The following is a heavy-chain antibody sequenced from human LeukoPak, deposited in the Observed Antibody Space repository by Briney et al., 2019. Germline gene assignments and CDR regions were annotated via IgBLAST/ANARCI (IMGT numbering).Heavy chain of an antibody. CDR1: GFTFSSYE. D-gene: IGHD3-9*01. CDR2: ISSSGSTI. CDR3: ARAYYDILTGYYWYYFDY. J-gene: IGHJ4*02. Sequence: GGSLRLSCAASGFTFSSYEMNWVRQAPGKGLEWVSYISSSGSTIYYADSVKGRFTISRDNPKNSLYLQMNSLRAEDTAVYYCARAYYDILTGYYWYYFDYWGQGTMVTVSS. V-gene: IGHV3-48*03.